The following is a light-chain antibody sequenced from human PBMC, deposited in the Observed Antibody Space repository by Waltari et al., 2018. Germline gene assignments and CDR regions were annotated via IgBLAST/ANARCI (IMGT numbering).Light chain of an antibody. Sequence: QSALTQPASVSGSPGQSTTLACTPASSDVVGYNYVSWYQQHPDNAPKLMIYDVSKRPAGVSNRFSGSKCGNTAPLTISRLQAEDEADYYCSSYTSSSPWVFGGGTKLTVL. CDR3: SSYTSSSPWV. V-gene: IGLV2-14*01. J-gene: IGLJ3*02. CDR1: SSDVVGYNY. CDR2: DVS.